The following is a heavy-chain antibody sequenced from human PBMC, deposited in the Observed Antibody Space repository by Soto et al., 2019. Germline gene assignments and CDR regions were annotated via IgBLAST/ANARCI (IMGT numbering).Heavy chain of an antibody. D-gene: IGHD4-17*01. CDR2: ISGSGSNP. J-gene: IGHJ4*02. CDR3: AKTASMTIRDGFDH. Sequence: EVQVLESGGGLVQPGGYLRLSCAASGFTFSSYAMSWFRQAPGQGLEWVSAISGSGSNPYYADSVKGRFTISRDNSKNTLYLQMNSLRAEDTALYYCAKTASMTIRDGFDHWGQGTLVTVSS. CDR1: GFTFSSYA. V-gene: IGHV3-23*01.